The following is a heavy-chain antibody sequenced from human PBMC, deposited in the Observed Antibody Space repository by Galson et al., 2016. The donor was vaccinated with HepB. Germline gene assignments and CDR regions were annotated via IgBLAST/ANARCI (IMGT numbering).Heavy chain of an antibody. J-gene: IGHJ3*01. Sequence: SLRLSCAASGFSLSRYPMSWVRQAPGKGLEWVSAISGSGTGMGGQTDYIDSVKGRFIVSRDDSKNTLYLQINSLRVEDTAVYYCVKGREGATWGDFDLWGQGTMVAVST. V-gene: IGHV3-23*01. CDR1: GFSLSRYP. CDR2: ISGSGTGMGGQT. D-gene: IGHD1-26*01. CDR3: VKGREGATWGDFDL.